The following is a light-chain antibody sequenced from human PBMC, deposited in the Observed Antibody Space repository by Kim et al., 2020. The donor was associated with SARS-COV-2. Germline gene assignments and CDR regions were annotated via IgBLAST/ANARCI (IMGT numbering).Light chain of an antibody. CDR3: LQHNTCPIA. V-gene: IGKV1-17*01. Sequence: ASVGDRVTITCRVSQAVRTEFCWYRQNPGSAPKRLIYCASSLQSRVPSRFSGSRSGTELPLTISSLQPDDFATYFCLQHNTCPIAFGQGTRLEIK. J-gene: IGKJ5*01. CDR1: QAVRTE. CDR2: CAS.